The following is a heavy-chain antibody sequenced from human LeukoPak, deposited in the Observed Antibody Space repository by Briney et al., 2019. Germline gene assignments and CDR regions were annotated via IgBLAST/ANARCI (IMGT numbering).Heavy chain of an antibody. CDR1: GFTFSSSS. J-gene: IGHJ4*02. D-gene: IGHD7-27*01. CDR3: AKESLRLGMGY. Sequence: PGGSLRLSCAASGFTFSSSSMNWVRQAPGKGLEWVSYSSTSSTIYYADSVKGRFTISRDNSKNTLYLQMNSLRAEDTAVYYCAKESLRLGMGYWGQGTLVTVSS. CDR2: SSTSSTI. V-gene: IGHV3-48*01.